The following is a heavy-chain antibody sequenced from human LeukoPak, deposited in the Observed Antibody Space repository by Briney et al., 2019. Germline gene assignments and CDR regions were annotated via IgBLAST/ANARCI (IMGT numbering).Heavy chain of an antibody. Sequence: PGGSLGLSCAASGFTFCSYAMSWVRQAPGKGLEWVSFISPSGDRTSNADSVEGRFTISRDNPRNTLYLQMNSLRDEDTAVYYCAIMHGYYDGSGYWVQWGQGTLVTVSS. CDR3: AIMHGYYDGSGYWVQ. V-gene: IGHV3-23*01. D-gene: IGHD3-22*01. CDR2: ISPSGDRT. J-gene: IGHJ4*02. CDR1: GFTFCSYA.